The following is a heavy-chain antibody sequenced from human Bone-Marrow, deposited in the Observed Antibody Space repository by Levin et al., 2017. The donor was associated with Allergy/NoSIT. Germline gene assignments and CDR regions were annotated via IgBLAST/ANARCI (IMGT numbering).Heavy chain of an antibody. V-gene: IGHV3-23*01. J-gene: IGHJ4*02. CDR1: GFTFSSYA. Sequence: GGSLRLSCVASGFTFSSYAMSWVRQAPAKGLEWVSAISASGDTTNYADSVKGRFTISRDNSKNTLYVQMHSLRAEDTAVYYCAKGPRHYVDSFDYWGQGALVTVSS. CDR3: AKGPRHYVDSFDY. CDR2: ISASGDTT. D-gene: IGHD3-16*01.